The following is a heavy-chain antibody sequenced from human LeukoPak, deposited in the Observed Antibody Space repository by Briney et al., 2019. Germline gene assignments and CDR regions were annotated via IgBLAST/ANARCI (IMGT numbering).Heavy chain of an antibody. CDR2: IYSGGST. CDR3: ARVACGTGGSCYSRGAFDI. CDR1: GFTFSSYS. V-gene: IGHV3-53*01. D-gene: IGHD2-15*01. J-gene: IGHJ3*02. Sequence: GGSLRLSCAASGFTFSSYSMNWVRQAPGKGLEWVSVIYSGGSTYYADSVKGRFTISRDNSKNTLYLQMNSLRAEDTAVYYCARVACGTGGSCYSRGAFDIWGQGTMVTVSS.